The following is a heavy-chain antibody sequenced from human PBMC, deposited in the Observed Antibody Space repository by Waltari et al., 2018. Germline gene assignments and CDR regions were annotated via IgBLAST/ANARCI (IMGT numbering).Heavy chain of an antibody. J-gene: IGHJ4*02. Sequence: QVQLVQSGAEVKKPGASVKVSCKASGYPFTGYYMHWVLQAPGQGLEWMGWINPNSGGTNYAQKFQGRVTMTRDTSISTAYMELSRLRSDDTAVYHCARWAITGTTGNDYWGQGTLVTVSS. CDR2: INPNSGGT. CDR3: ARWAITGTTGNDY. CDR1: GYPFTGYY. D-gene: IGHD1-7*01. V-gene: IGHV1-2*02.